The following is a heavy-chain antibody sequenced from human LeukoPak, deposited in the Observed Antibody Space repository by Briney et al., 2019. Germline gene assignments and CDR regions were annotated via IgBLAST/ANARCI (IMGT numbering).Heavy chain of an antibody. D-gene: IGHD1-26*01. Sequence: GGSLRLSCAASGFTFSSYEMNWVRQAPGKGLEWVGRIKRKTDGGTTDYAAPVKGRFTISRDDSRNTLYLQMNSLKIEDAAVYYCTTESYRGTYTLDYWGQGTLVTVSS. CDR3: TTESYRGTYTLDY. J-gene: IGHJ4*02. CDR1: GFTFSSYE. V-gene: IGHV3-15*01. CDR2: IKRKTDGGTT.